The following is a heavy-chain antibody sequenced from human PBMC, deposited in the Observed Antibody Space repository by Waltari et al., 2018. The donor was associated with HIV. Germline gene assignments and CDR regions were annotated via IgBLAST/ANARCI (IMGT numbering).Heavy chain of an antibody. J-gene: IGHJ6*02. Sequence: QVQLVQSGAEVKKPGASVKVSCKASGYTFTSYGIRWVRSAPAQGLEWMGWISAYNGNTNYAQKLQGRVTMTTDTSTSTAYMELRSLRSDDTAVNYCARVHGYCSGGSCYNYYYGMDVWGQGTTVTVSS. V-gene: IGHV1-18*01. CDR1: GYTFTSYG. D-gene: IGHD2-15*01. CDR3: ARVHGYCSGGSCYNYYYGMDV. CDR2: ISAYNGNT.